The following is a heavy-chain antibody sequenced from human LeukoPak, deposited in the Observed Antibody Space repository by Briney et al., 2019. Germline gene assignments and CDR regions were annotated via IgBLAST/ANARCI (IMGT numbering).Heavy chain of an antibody. J-gene: IGHJ4*02. CDR3: AGFTPAVDY. CDR1: GYSISSGHY. CDR2: IYHSGGT. V-gene: IGHV4-38-2*01. Sequence: SETLSLTCAVSGYSISSGHYWGWIRQPPGKGLEWIGSIYHSGGTYYNPSLKSRVTISVDTFKNQFSLKMKSVTAADTAVYYCAGFTPAVDYCSQGTLVTVSS. D-gene: IGHD3-10*01.